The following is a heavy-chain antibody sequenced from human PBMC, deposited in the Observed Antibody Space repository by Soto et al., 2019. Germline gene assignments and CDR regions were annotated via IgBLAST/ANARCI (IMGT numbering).Heavy chain of an antibody. V-gene: IGHV4-34*01. D-gene: IGHD3-16*02. CDR3: ARARRVWFWGSYRSLSDAFEI. CDR2: INHGGST. J-gene: IGHJ3*02. Sequence: SETLSLTCAVYGGSFSGYYWSWIRQPPGKGLEWIGEINHGGSTNYNPSLKSRVTISVDTSKNQFSLKLSSVTAADTAVYYCARARRVWFWGSYRSLSDAFEIWGQGTMVTVSS. CDR1: GGSFSGYY.